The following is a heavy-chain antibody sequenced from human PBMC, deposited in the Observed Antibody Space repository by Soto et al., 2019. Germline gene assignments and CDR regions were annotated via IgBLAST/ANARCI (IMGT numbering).Heavy chain of an antibody. Sequence: GSLRLSCAASGFTFSSYEMNWVRQAPGKGLEWVSYISSSGSTIYYADSVKGRFTISRDNAKNSLYLQMNSLRAEDTAVYYCARERTIFGVVIFYGMDVWGQGTTVTVSS. CDR3: ARERTIFGVVIFYGMDV. CDR1: GFTFSSYE. D-gene: IGHD3-3*01. V-gene: IGHV3-48*03. J-gene: IGHJ6*02. CDR2: ISSSGSTI.